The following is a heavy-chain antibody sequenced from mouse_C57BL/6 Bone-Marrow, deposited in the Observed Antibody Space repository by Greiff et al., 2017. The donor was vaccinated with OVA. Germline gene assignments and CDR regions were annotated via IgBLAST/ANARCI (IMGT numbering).Heavy chain of an antibody. CDR2: IDPETGGT. CDR1: GYTFTDYE. V-gene: IGHV1-15*01. CDR3: TRRGCYYGSSSLFAY. D-gene: IGHD1-1*01. Sequence: QVQLQQSGAELVRPGASVTLSCKASGYTFTDYEMHWVKQTPVHGLEWIGAIDPETGGTAYNQKFKGKAILTADKSSSTAYMELRSLTSEDSAVYYCTRRGCYYGSSSLFAYWGQGTLVTVSA. J-gene: IGHJ3*01.